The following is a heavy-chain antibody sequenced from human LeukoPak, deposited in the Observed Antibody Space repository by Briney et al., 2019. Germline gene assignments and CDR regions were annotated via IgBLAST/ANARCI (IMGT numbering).Heavy chain of an antibody. J-gene: IGHJ4*02. CDR3: ARDSRGYYDSSGYFDY. CDR2: IYYSGST. D-gene: IGHD3-22*01. V-gene: IGHV4-61*01. CDR1: GDSVSSDSYY. Sequence: PSETLSLTCTVSGDSVSSDSYYWSWIRQPPGKALEWIAYIYYSGSTKYNPSLKGRVTITVDTSKNQFSLKLSSVTTADTAVYYCARDSRGYYDSSGYFDYWGQGTLVTVSS.